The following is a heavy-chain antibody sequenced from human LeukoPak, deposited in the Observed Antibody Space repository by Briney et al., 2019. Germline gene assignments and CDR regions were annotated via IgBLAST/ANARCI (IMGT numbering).Heavy chain of an antibody. J-gene: IGHJ4*02. CDR3: ASALGSYGFYFDY. V-gene: IGHV4-59*01. D-gene: IGHD5-18*01. CDR1: GGSISSYY. Sequence: SETLSLTCTVSGGSISSYYWSWIRQPPGKGLEWIGYIYYSGSTNYNPSLKSRVTISVDTSKNQFSLKLSSVTAADTAVYYCASALGSYGFYFDYWGQGTLVTVSS. CDR2: IYYSGST.